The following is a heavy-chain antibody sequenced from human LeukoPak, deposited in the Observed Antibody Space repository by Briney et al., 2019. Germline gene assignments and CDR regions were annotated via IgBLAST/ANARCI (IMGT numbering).Heavy chain of an antibody. J-gene: IGHJ4*02. D-gene: IGHD2-15*01. V-gene: IGHV3-21*01. CDR2: ISGSSSYI. Sequence: GGSLRLSCADSGFTFSSHSMSWVRQAPGMGLEWVSSISGSSSYIFYADSVKGRFTISRDNAKNSLYLQMNSLRVEDTAVYYCARERQDTTDYWGQGTLVTVSS. CDR3: ARERQDTTDY. CDR1: GFTFSSHS.